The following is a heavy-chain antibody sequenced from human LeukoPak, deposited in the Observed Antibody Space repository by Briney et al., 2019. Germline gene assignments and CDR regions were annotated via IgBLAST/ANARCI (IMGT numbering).Heavy chain of an antibody. CDR1: GGSISSYY. CDR2: IYYSGST. CDR3: ARGDSSGYYVAYFDY. Sequence: TPSETLSLTCTVSGGSISSYYWSWIRQPPGKGLEWIGYIYYSGSTNYNPSLKSRVTISVDTSKNQFSLKLSSVTAADTAVYYCARGDSSGYYVAYFDYWGQGTLVSVSS. D-gene: IGHD3-22*01. J-gene: IGHJ4*02. V-gene: IGHV4-59*01.